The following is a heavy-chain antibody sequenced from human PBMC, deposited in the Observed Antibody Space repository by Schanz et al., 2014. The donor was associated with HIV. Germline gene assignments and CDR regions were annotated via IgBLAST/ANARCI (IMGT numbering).Heavy chain of an antibody. CDR1: GFTFSNYA. Sequence: VQLVESGGGLVQPGRSLRLSCAASGFTFSNYAIHWVRQAPGKGLEGVTLIWNDGTSKYYADSVKGRFTISRDASKNALYLQMNSLRAEDTAVYYCARSSGWRVFDYWGQGTLVTVSS. V-gene: IGHV3-33*01. D-gene: IGHD6-19*01. CDR3: ARSSGWRVFDY. CDR2: IWNDGTSK. J-gene: IGHJ4*02.